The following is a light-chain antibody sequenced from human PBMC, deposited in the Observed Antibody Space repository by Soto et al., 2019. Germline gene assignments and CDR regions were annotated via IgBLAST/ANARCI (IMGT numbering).Light chain of an antibody. V-gene: IGKV1-39*01. CDR3: QQSYSTPIT. CDR2: AAS. J-gene: IGKJ5*01. CDR1: HNINRW. Sequence: DIQRTQSPSNMSASVGDRVTITCRASHNINRWLAWYQQKPGKAPKLLIYAASSLQSGVPSRFSGSGSGTDFTLTISSLQPEDFATYYCQQSYSTPITFGQGTRLEI.